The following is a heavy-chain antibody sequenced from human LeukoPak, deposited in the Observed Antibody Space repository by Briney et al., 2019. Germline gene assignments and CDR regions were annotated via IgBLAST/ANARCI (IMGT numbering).Heavy chain of an antibody. CDR3: ARDQSSWYLSAFGI. V-gene: IGHV3-30*04. CDR1: GFTFSSYA. CDR2: ISYDGSNK. J-gene: IGHJ3*02. Sequence: GGSLRLSCAASGFTFSSYAMHWVRQAPGKGLEWVAVISYDGSNKYYADSVKGRFTISRDNSKNTLYLQMNSLRAEDTAVYYCARDQSSWYLSAFGIWGQGTMVTVSS. D-gene: IGHD6-13*01.